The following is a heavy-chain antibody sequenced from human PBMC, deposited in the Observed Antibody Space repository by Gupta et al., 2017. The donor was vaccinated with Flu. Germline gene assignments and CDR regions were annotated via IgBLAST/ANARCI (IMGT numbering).Heavy chain of an antibody. CDR3: ARMLGGRKVPAASYFYYMDD. J-gene: IGHJ6*03. D-gene: IGHD3-10*02. CDR2: MYYSGST. V-gene: IGHV4-59*01. CDR1: YY. Sequence: YYWSWIRQSPGKGLEWIGLMYYSGSTDYNPSIRSRVTISIDTSRDEFSLKVISVTAADTAVYDCARMLGGRKVPAASYFYYMDDWGRGTTVTVS.